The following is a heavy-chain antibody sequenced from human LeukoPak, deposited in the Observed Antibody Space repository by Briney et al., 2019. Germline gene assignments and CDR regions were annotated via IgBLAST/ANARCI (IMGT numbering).Heavy chain of an antibody. CDR1: GYKFNAYW. Sequence: GESLKISCKGSGYKFNAYWIAWVRQMPGKGLEWMGLIYPGDSNTKYSPSFRGQVTISADKSISTAYLQWNSLKASDTAMYYCARHNKLDSSRWFDPWGQGTLVTVSS. J-gene: IGHJ5*02. CDR2: IYPGDSNT. CDR3: ARHNKLDSSRWFDP. V-gene: IGHV5-51*01. D-gene: IGHD6-13*01.